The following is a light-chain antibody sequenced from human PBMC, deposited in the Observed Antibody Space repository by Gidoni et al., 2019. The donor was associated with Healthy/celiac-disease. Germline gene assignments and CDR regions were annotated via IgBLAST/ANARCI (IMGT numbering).Light chain of an antibody. Sequence: EIVLTQSPATLSLSPGERATLSCRASQSVSSYLAWYQQKPGQAPRLLIYDASNRATGIPARFSGSGSVTDVTLTISSLEPEDFAVYYCQQRSNWRRTFGQGTKVEIK. CDR1: QSVSSY. CDR2: DAS. V-gene: IGKV3-11*01. J-gene: IGKJ1*01. CDR3: QQRSNWRRT.